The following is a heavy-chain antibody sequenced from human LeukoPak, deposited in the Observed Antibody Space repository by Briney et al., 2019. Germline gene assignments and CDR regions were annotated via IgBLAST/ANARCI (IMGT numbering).Heavy chain of an antibody. CDR2: IKQDGSEK. CDR3: ARGGPRSTSAVDY. V-gene: IGHV3-7*01. D-gene: IGHD2-2*01. J-gene: IGHJ4*02. Sequence: GGSLRLSCAASGFTFSSYWMSWVRQAPGKGLEWVANIKQDGSEKYYVDSVEGRSTISRDNAKNSLYLQMNSLRAEDTAVYYCARGGPRSTSAVDYWGQGTLVTVSS. CDR1: GFTFSSYW.